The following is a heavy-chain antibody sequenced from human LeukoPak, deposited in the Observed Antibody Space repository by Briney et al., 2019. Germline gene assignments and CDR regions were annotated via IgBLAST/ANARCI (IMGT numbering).Heavy chain of an antibody. D-gene: IGHD2-2*01. V-gene: IGHV1-69*05. CDR1: GGTFSSYA. J-gene: IGHJ6*03. Sequence: SVKVSCKASGGTFSSYAISWVRQAPGQGLEWMGGIIPIFGTANYAQKFQGRVTITTDESPSTAYMERSSLRSGDTAVYYWARSNLALPGSCSSTSCHRAIYYYYYMDVWGKGTTVTVSS. CDR3: ARSNLALPGSCSSTSCHRAIYYYYYMDV. CDR2: IIPIFGTA.